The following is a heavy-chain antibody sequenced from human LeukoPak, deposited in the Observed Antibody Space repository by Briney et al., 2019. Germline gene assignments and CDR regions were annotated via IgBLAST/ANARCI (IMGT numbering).Heavy chain of an antibody. CDR1: GYSFTSYW. CDR3: ARGRGYCSGGSCYYFDY. D-gene: IGHD2-15*01. V-gene: IGHV5-51*01. J-gene: IGHJ4*02. Sequence: GESLKISCKGSGYSFTSYWIGWVRQMPGKGLEWLGIINPGDSDTRYSPSFQGQVTISADKSISTANLQWSSLKASDTAMYYCARGRGYCSGGSCYYFDYWGQGTLVTVSS. CDR2: INPGDSDT.